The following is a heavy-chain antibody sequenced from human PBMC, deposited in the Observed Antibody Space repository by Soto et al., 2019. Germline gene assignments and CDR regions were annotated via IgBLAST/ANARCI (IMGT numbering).Heavy chain of an antibody. J-gene: IGHJ4*02. V-gene: IGHV1-18*01. CDR1: GYTFTSYG. Sequence: ASVKVSCKASGYTFTSYGISWVRQAPGQGLEWMGWISAYNGNTNYAQKLQGRVTMPTDTSTSTAYMELRSLRSDDTAVYYCARAGGPYYYDSSGHENYDYWGQGTLVTVSS. CDR3: ARAGGPYYYDSSGHENYDY. CDR2: ISAYNGNT. D-gene: IGHD3-22*01.